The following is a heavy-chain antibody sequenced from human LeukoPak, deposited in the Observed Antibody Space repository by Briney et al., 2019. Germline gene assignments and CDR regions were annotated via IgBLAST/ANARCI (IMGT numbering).Heavy chain of an antibody. V-gene: IGHV4-59*08. CDR2: IYYSGST. J-gene: IGHJ3*02. CDR1: GGSISSYY. D-gene: IGHD3-22*01. Sequence: SETLSLTCTVSGGSISSYYWSWIRQPPGKGLEWIGYIYYSGSTNYNPSLKSRVTISIDTSKNQFSLKLSSVTAADTAVYYCARRGIHYYDSRGFYFDIWGQGTMVTVSS. CDR3: ARRGIHYYDSRGFYFDI.